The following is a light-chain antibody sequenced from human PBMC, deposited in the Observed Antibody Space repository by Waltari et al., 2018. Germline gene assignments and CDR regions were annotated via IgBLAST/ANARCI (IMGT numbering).Light chain of an antibody. CDR3: QQYNEWPRT. V-gene: IGKV3-15*01. Sequence: EIVMTQSPATLSVSPGERATLSCRASQSVSSNLAWYQQRPGQAPRLLIHGASTRATGIPARFSGSGSGTEVTLTISSLQSEDFAVYHCQQYNEWPRTFGQGTKVEIK. CDR1: QSVSSN. CDR2: GAS. J-gene: IGKJ1*01.